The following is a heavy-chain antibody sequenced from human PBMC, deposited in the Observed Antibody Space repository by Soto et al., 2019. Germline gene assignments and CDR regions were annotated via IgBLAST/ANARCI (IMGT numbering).Heavy chain of an antibody. J-gene: IGHJ4*02. Sequence: EVHLSESGGGVVQPGGSLRLSCVVSGFTFSDYAMDWVRQALGKGLEWVSEISATGGTTNYADSVKGRYTISRDNSNNTLYLQLTNLRAEDTAMFYCAKASSAWYGSKNYYFDSWGQGALVTVSS. CDR1: GFTFSDYA. V-gene: IGHV3-23*01. CDR3: AKASSAWYGSKNYYFDS. D-gene: IGHD6-19*01. CDR2: ISATGGTT.